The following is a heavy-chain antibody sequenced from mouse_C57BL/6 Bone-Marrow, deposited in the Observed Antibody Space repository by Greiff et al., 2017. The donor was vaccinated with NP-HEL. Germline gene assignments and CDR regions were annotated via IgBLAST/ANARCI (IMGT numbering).Heavy chain of an antibody. J-gene: IGHJ4*01. Sequence: GGGLVQPKGSLKLSCAASGFSFNTYAMNWVRQAPGKGLEWVARIRSKSNNYATYYADSVKDRFTISRDDSESMLYLQMNNLKTEDTAMYYCVRAYYGSSYYAMDYWGQGTSVTVSS. V-gene: IGHV10-1*01. D-gene: IGHD1-1*01. CDR2: IRSKSNNYAT. CDR3: VRAYYGSSYYAMDY. CDR1: GFSFNTYA.